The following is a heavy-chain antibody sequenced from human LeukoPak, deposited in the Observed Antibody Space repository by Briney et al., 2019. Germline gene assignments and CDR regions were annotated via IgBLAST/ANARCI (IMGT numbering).Heavy chain of an antibody. CDR1: GFTFSSYA. V-gene: IGHV3-30*04. CDR2: ISYDGSNK. D-gene: IGHD3-10*01. J-gene: IGHJ5*02. CDR3: ARDSRILWSGESSLGNWFDP. Sequence: GRSLRLSCAASGFTFSSYAMRWVRQAPGKGLEWVAVISYDGSNKYYADSVKGRFTISRDNSKNTLYLQMNSLRAEDTAVYYCARDSRILWSGESSLGNWFDPWGQGTLVTVSS.